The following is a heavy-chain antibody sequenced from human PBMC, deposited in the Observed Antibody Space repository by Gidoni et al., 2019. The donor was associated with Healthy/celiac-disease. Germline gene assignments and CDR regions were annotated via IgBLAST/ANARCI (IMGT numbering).Heavy chain of an antibody. J-gene: IGHJ4*02. D-gene: IGHD4-4*01. CDR3: ASSVTGRNPFDY. V-gene: IGHV5-51*01. CDR2: ISPGDSDT. Sequence: EVQLVQSGEEGKKTGESMKISWKGSGCSFTSYWLGWVRQMPGKGLEWGGIISPGDSDTSYSPSFQGQVTLSADKSISTAYLQWSSLKASDTAMYYCASSVTGRNPFDYWGQGTLVTVSS. CDR1: GCSFTSYW.